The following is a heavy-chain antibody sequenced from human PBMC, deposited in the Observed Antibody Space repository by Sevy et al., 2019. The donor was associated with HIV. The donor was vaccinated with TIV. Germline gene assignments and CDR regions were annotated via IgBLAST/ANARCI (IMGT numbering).Heavy chain of an antibody. CDR1: GFTFSSYS. CDR3: ARAAIAVAGLFDY. V-gene: IGHV3-48*01. Sequence: GGSLRLSCAASGFTFSSYSMNWVRQAPGKGLEWVSYISSSSGTIYYADSVKGRFTISRDNAKNSLYLQMNSLRAEDTAVYYCARAAIAVAGLFDYWGQGTLVTVSS. CDR2: ISSSSGTI. D-gene: IGHD6-19*01. J-gene: IGHJ4*02.